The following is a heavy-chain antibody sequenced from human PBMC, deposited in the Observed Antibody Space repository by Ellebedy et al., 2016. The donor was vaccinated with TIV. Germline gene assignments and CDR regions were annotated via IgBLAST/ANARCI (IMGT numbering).Heavy chain of an antibody. CDR2: ILYDGTNK. D-gene: IGHD3-22*01. CDR1: GSTSSDHP. Sequence: PGGSLRPSCAASGSTSSDHPMHWVRQAPGKGLAWVALILYDGTNKFYADSVKGRFTVSRDNAKNTLYLQMNSLRAEDTAVYYGARPSVSTGYYQFDFWGQGALVTVSS. V-gene: IGHV3-30-3*01. J-gene: IGHJ4*02. CDR3: ARPSVSTGYYQFDF.